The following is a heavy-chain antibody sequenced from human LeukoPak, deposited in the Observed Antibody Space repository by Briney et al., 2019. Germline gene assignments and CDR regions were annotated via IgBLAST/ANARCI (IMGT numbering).Heavy chain of an antibody. CDR1: GFTFSNAW. CDR3: AKDMYISSWYYFDY. CDR2: IKSKTDGGTT. J-gene: IGHJ4*02. D-gene: IGHD6-13*01. V-gene: IGHV3-15*01. Sequence: GGSLRLSCAASGFTFSNAWMSWVRQAPGKGLEWVGRIKSKTDGGTTDYAAPVKGRFTISRDNSKNTLYLQMNSLRAEDTAGYYCAKDMYISSWYYFDYWGQGTLVTVSS.